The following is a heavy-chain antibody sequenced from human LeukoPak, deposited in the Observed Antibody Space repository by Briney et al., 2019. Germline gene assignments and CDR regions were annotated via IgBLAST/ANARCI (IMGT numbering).Heavy chain of an antibody. V-gene: IGHV3-23*01. CDR2: ISDSGNST. J-gene: IGHJ4*02. Sequence: GGSLRLSCAASGFTFSSYAMSWVRLAPGKGLGWVSSISDSGNSTYYADSVKGRFTISRDNSKNTLYLQMNSLRAEDTAVYYCAKYIRDSTGGYYFDYWGQGTLVTVSS. CDR3: AKYIRDSTGGYYFDY. CDR1: GFTFSSYA. D-gene: IGHD2-2*01.